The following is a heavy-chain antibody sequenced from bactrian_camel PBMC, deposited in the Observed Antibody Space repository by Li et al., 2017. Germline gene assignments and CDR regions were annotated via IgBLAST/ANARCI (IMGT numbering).Heavy chain of an antibody. CDR1: GYAYSDGYC. CDR2: INSDGST. V-gene: IGHV3S53*01. CDR3: AADPPTVLNSYCHGLSPKAPYGY. Sequence: HVQLVESGGGSVQAGGSLRLSCVVSGYAYSDGYCLGWFRQAPGKEREGVAAINSDGSTTLLNSVKGRFTISKDNAKNTIYLQMNSLKPEDTAMYHCAADPPTVLNSYCHGLSPKAPYGYWGQGTQVTVS. D-gene: IGHD2*01. J-gene: IGHJ4*01.